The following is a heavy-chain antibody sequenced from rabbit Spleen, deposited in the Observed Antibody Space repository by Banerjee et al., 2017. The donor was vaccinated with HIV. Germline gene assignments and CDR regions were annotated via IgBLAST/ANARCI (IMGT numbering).Heavy chain of an antibody. CDR3: ARDTGSSFSSYGMDL. CDR1: GVSFSSNHY. CDR2: IDTGSSGFT. J-gene: IGHJ6*01. V-gene: IGHV1S40*01. Sequence: QSLEESGGDLVKPGASLTLTCTASGVSFSSNHYMCWVRQAPGKGLEWIACIDTGSSGFTYFATWAKGRFTCSKTSSTTVTLQMTRLTAADTATYFCARDTGSSFSSYGMDLWGQGTLVTVS. D-gene: IGHD8-1*01.